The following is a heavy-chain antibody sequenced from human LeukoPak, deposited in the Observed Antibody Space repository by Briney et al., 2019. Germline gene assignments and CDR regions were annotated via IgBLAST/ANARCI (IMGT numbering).Heavy chain of an antibody. J-gene: IGHJ4*02. CDR2: IYSGGGT. V-gene: IGHV3-66*01. CDR1: GFTVSSSY. Sequence: PGGSLRLSCATSGFTVSSSYMTWVRQAPGKGLEWVSVIYSGGGTRYADSVKGRFTISRDNSKNTLYLQMNSLRADDTAVYYCAKYDDYSNPFDYWGQGTLLTVSS. D-gene: IGHD4-11*01. CDR3: AKYDDYSNPFDY.